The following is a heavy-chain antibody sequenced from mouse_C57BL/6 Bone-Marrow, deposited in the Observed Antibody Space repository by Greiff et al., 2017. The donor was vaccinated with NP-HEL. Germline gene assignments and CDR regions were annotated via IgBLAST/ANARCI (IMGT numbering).Heavy chain of an antibody. CDR3: VRQGYDGYYLDY. CDR1: GFSFNTYA. CDR2: IRSKSNNYAT. D-gene: IGHD2-3*01. V-gene: IGHV10-1*01. Sequence: VQLKESGGGLVQPKGSLKLSCAASGFSFNTYAMNWVRQAPGKGLEWVARIRSKSNNYATYYADSLKDRFTISRDDSEIMRYLQMNNLKTEDTAMYYGVRQGYDGYYLDYWGQGTTLTVSS. J-gene: IGHJ2*01.